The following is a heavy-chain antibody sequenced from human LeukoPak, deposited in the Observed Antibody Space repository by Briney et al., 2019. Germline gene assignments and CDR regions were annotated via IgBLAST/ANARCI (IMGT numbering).Heavy chain of an antibody. Sequence: GGSLRLSCAASGFTFTSYSMSWVRQAPGKGLEWVSVIYSGGSTYYADSVKGRFTISRDNSKNTLYLQMNSLRAEDTAVYYCALGDYGYWGQGTLVTVSS. J-gene: IGHJ4*02. CDR1: GFTFTSYS. CDR2: IYSGGST. V-gene: IGHV3-53*01. D-gene: IGHD4-17*01. CDR3: ALGDYGY.